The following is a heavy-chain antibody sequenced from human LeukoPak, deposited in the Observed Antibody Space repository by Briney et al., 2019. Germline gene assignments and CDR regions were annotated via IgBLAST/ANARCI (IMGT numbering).Heavy chain of an antibody. CDR1: GFTFRSYA. J-gene: IGHJ3*02. CDR3: AKDQYGEAFDI. Sequence: GSLRLSCAASGFTFRSYAMNWVRQAPGKGLEWVSAISGSGSATYYADSVKGRFTISRDNSKNTLYLQMNSLRAEDTAVYYCAKDQYGEAFDIWGPGTMVTVSS. CDR2: ISGSGSAT. D-gene: IGHD4-17*01. V-gene: IGHV3-23*01.